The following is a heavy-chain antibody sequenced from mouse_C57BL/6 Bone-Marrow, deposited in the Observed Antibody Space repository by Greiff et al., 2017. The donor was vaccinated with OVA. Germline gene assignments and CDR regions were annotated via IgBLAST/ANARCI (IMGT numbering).Heavy chain of an antibody. V-gene: IGHV1-69*01. Sequence: QVQLQQPGAELVMPGASVKLSCKASGYTFTSYWMHWVKQRPGQGLEWIGEIDPSDSYTNYNQKFKGKSTLTVDKSSSSAYMQLISLTSEDSAVYYCARERIYYGNYNYFDYWGQGTTLTVSS. CDR2: IDPSDSYT. CDR3: ARERIYYGNYNYFDY. D-gene: IGHD2-1*01. J-gene: IGHJ2*01. CDR1: GYTFTSYW.